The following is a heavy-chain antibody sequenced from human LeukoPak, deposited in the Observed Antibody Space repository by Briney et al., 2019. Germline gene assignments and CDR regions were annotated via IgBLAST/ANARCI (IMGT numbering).Heavy chain of an antibody. J-gene: IGHJ4*02. D-gene: IGHD3-10*01. CDR1: GFPFDEYG. Sequence: GGSLRLSCEVSGFPFDEYGMSWVCQPPGKGLEWVSGLNWSGGTAGYADSVKGRFTISRDNAKNSLFLHMTSLRTDDTAVYYCARDLVDYYGSGFDYWGQGTLVIVSS. V-gene: IGHV3-20*04. CDR3: ARDLVDYYGSGFDY. CDR2: LNWSGGTA.